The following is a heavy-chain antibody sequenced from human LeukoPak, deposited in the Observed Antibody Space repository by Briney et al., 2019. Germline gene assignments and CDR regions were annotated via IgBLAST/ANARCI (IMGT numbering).Heavy chain of an antibody. D-gene: IGHD4-23*01. Sequence: ASVKVSCKASGYTFTSHYITWVRQAPGQGREWVGWISAYNGRANYAQKFQGRVTMTIDTSTTTAYMDLRSLTSDDTAMYYCTKGGAMVATVDFWGQGTPVTVSS. J-gene: IGHJ4*02. CDR3: TKGGAMVATVDF. CDR2: ISAYNGRA. CDR1: GYTFTSHY. V-gene: IGHV1-18*01.